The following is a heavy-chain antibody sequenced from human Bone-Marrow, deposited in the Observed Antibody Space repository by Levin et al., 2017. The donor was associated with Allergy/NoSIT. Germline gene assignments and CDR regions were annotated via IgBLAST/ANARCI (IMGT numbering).Heavy chain of an antibody. J-gene: IGHJ3*01. V-gene: IGHV4-39*01. CDR1: GGSVNSTNYY. CDR3: ARRVVAVVTATYGAFDS. D-gene: IGHD3-22*01. CDR2: IYYNGNT. Sequence: SSETLSLTCTVSGGSVNSTNYYWAWIRQTPGKGLEWIGRIYYNGNTYYNPSLKSRVTISVDTAKNQVFLNLASVAAAGRAVYYCARRVVAVVTATYGAFDSWGQGTMVAVSS.